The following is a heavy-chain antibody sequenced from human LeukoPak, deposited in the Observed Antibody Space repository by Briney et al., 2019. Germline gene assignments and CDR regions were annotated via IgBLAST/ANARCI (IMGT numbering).Heavy chain of an antibody. CDR1: VFTFSSYW. Sequence: GGSLRLTCAASVFTFSSYWMSWVRQAPEKGLEWVSSISSSSSYIYYADSVKGRFTISRDNAKTSLYLQMNSLRAEDTAVYYCARDDDCGDYSDWYFDLWGRGTLVTVSS. V-gene: IGHV3-21*01. CDR3: ARDDDCGDYSDWYFDL. J-gene: IGHJ2*01. CDR2: ISSSSSYI. D-gene: IGHD4-17*01.